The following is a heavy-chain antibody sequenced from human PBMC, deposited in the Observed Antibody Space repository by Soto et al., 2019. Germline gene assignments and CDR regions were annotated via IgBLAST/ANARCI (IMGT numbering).Heavy chain of an antibody. D-gene: IGHD2-2*01. Sequence: PGGSLRLSCAASGFTFSNFWMHWVRQVPGKGLVWVSRLNTDGSSTNYADSVKGRFTISRDNAKNTLYLQMHSLRAEDTAVYYCVRDRDSTSSENYFDHWGQGTLVTVSS. V-gene: IGHV3-74*01. J-gene: IGHJ4*02. CDR2: LNTDGSST. CDR3: VRDRDSTSSENYFDH. CDR1: GFTFSNFW.